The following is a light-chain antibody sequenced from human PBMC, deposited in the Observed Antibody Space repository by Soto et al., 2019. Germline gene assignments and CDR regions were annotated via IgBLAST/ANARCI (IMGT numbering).Light chain of an antibody. CDR2: EVS. V-gene: IGLV2-14*01. CDR1: SSDIGGYNY. J-gene: IGLJ3*02. CDR3: SSYTSSSTLEV. Sequence: QSALTQPASVSGAPGQSITISCSGSSSDIGGYNYVSWYQHHPGKVPKVIIYEVSNRPSGVSNRFTGSKSGNTASLTISGLQAEDEADYYCSSYTSSSTLEVFGGGTKVTVL.